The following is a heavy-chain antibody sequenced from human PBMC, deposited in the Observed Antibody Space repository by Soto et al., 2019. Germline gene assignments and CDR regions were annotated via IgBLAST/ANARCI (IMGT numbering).Heavy chain of an antibody. J-gene: IGHJ6*03. D-gene: IGHD3-16*01. CDR3: ARGGGEFYYHMDV. V-gene: IGHV3-11*01. Sequence: QEQLVESGGGLVKPGGSLRLSCGASGFIFSDYYMSWIRRAQGKGLEWISHISSGGGTINYADSVRGRFTISRDNAKNSLSLELTSLRADDSAVYYCARGGGEFYYHMDVWGKGTPVTVSS. CDR2: ISSGGGTI. CDR1: GFIFSDYY.